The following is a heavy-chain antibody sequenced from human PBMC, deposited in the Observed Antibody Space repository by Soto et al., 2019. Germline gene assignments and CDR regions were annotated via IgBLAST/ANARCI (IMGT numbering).Heavy chain of an antibody. J-gene: IGHJ5*02. CDR2: IYHSGST. CDR3: SRVVVPRTIWEDNWFDP. D-gene: IGHD2-2*01. CDR1: GGSISSGGYS. V-gene: IGHV4-30-2*01. Sequence: SETLSLTCAVSGGSISSGGYSWSWIRQPPGKGLEWIGYIYHSGSTYYNPSLKSRVTISIDKSKNQFSLKLSSVTAADTAVYYCSRVVVPRTIWEDNWFDPWGQGTLVTVSS.